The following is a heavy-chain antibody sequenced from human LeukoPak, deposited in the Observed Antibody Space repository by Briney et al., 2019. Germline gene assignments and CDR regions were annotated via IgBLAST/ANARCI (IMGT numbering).Heavy chain of an antibody. CDR3: AKGGMVRGVQDY. CDR2: ISGSGGST. CDR1: GFTFSSYS. V-gene: IGHV3-23*01. Sequence: GGSLRLSCAASGFTFSSYSMSWVRQAPGKGLEWVSAISGSGGSTYYADSVKGRFTISRDNSKNTLCLQMNSLRAEDTAVYYCAKGGMVRGVQDYWGQGTLVTVSS. D-gene: IGHD3-10*01. J-gene: IGHJ4*02.